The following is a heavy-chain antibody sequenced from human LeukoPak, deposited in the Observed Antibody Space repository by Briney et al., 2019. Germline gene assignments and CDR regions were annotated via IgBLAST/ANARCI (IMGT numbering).Heavy chain of an antibody. V-gene: IGHV3-74*01. CDR2: INSDGSST. CDR1: GFTFSSYW. Sequence: LGGSLRLSCAASGFTFSSYWMHWVRQAPGKGLVWVSRINSDGSSTSYADSVKGRFTISRDNAKNTLYLQMNSLRAEDTAVYYCARDVSYGDYYYYMDVWGKGTTVTVSS. D-gene: IGHD4-17*01. CDR3: ARDVSYGDYYYYMDV. J-gene: IGHJ6*03.